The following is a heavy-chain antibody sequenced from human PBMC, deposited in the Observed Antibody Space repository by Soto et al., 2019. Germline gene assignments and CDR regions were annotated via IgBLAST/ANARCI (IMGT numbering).Heavy chain of an antibody. CDR1: GASMSSTNW. D-gene: IGHD3-3*01. CDR2: INHSGST. V-gene: IGHV4-4*02. CDR3: ARARGRPYDFWSGSTNWFDP. Sequence: SETLSLTCTVSGASMSSTNWLSWVRQPPGKGLEWIREINHSGSTNYNPSLKSRVTISVDTSKNQFSLKLSSVTAADTAVYYCARARGRPYDFWSGSTNWFDPWGQGTLVTVSS. J-gene: IGHJ5*02.